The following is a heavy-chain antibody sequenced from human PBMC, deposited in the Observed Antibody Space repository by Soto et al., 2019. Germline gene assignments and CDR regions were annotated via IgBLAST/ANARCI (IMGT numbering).Heavy chain of an antibody. D-gene: IGHD3-22*01. CDR1: GLTFSSYG. CDR3: AKNLDSSGYYSGAFDI. J-gene: IGHJ3*02. V-gene: IGHV3-30*18. Sequence: PGGSLRLSCAASGLTFSSYGMHWVRQAPGKGLEWVAVISYDGSNKYYADSVKGRFTISRDNSKNTLYLQMNSLRAEDTAVYYCAKNLDSSGYYSGAFDIWGQGTMVTVSS. CDR2: ISYDGSNK.